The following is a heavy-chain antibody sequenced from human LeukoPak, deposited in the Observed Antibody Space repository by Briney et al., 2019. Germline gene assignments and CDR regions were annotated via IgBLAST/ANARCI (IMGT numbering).Heavy chain of an antibody. CDR2: IYYSGST. V-gene: IGHV4-39*07. CDR3: ARVTTVVTSFDY. J-gene: IGHJ4*02. Sequence: SETLSLTCTVSGGSISSSSYYWGWIRQPPGKGLEWIGSIYYSGSTYYNPSLKSRVTISVDTSKNQFSLKLSSVTAADTAVYYCARVTTVVTSFDYWGQGTLVTVSS. D-gene: IGHD4-23*01. CDR1: GGSISSSSYY.